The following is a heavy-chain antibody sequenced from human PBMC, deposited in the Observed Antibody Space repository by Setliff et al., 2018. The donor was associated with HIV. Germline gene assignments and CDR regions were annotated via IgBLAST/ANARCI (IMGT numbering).Heavy chain of an antibody. CDR1: GFTFSSYW. J-gene: IGHJ4*02. CDR2: IKQDGSEK. D-gene: IGHD3-22*01. Sequence: PGGSLRLSWAASGFTFSSYWMTWVRQAPGKGLEWVANIKQDGSEKYYVDSVKGRFTIFRDNVKNSLYLQMHSLRAEDTAVYYCARAYNVYDYRFDSSGYDYWGQGTLVTVSS. CDR3: ARAYNVYDYRFDSSGYDY. V-gene: IGHV3-7*01.